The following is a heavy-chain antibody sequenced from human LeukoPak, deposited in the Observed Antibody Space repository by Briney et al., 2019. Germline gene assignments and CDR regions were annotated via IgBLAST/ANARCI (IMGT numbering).Heavy chain of an antibody. J-gene: IGHJ6*03. CDR2: IYHSGST. CDR1: GGSISSGGYY. CDR3: ARERSFPTSYYYYYMDV. V-gene: IGHV4-30-2*01. Sequence: SETLSLTCTVSGGSISSGGYYWSWIRQPPGKGLEWIGYIYHSGSTYYNPSLKSRVTISVDRSKNQFSLKLSSVTAADTAVYYCARERSFPTSYYYYYMDVWGKGTTVTVSS. D-gene: IGHD2-21*01.